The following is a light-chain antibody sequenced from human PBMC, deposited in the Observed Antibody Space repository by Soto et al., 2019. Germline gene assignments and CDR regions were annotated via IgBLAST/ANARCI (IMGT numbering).Light chain of an antibody. V-gene: IGKV1-5*03. J-gene: IGKJ1*01. Sequence: DIQMTQSPSTLSASVGDRVTITCRASQSISSWLAWYQQKPGQAPKLLIYKASTLQSGVPSRFSGSGSGTEFTLAISSLQPDGSATYYCQQYNDNWTFGQGTKVDIK. CDR3: QQYNDNWT. CDR1: QSISSW. CDR2: KAS.